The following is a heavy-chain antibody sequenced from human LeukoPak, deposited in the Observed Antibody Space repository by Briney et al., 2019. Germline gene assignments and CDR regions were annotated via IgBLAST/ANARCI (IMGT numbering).Heavy chain of an antibody. D-gene: IGHD5-18*01. CDR3: ARDLAYSRLDY. CDR1: GLTFSSSW. Sequence: GGSLRLSCAVSGLTFSSSWMDWVRQAPGNGLEWVASINPDGNKKYSADSEKGRFTISRDNAENSLYLQMNSLRVEDTAFYYCARDLAYSRLDYWGQGMLVTVSS. CDR2: INPDGNKK. J-gene: IGHJ4*02. V-gene: IGHV3-7*01.